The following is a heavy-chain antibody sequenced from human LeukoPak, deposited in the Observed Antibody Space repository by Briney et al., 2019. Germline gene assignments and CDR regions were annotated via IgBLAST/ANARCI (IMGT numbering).Heavy chain of an antibody. V-gene: IGHV4-59*01. D-gene: IGHD3-3*01. CDR3: ARGYDFWSGYSLGMDV. CDR2: VYYSGST. CDR1: GGSISSYY. Sequence: SETLSLTCTVSGGSISSYYWSWIRQPPGNGLEWIGYVYYSGSTNYNPSLKSRVTISVDTSKNQFSLKLSSVTAADTAVYYCARGYDFWSGYSLGMDVWGQGTTVTVSS. J-gene: IGHJ6*02.